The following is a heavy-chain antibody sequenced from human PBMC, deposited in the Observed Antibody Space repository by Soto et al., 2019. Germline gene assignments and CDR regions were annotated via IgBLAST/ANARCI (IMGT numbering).Heavy chain of an antibody. CDR1: GFTVSSNY. D-gene: IGHD2-15*01. CDR2: IYSGGST. J-gene: IGHJ3*02. CDR3: AREGYCSGGSCPPRAFDI. Sequence: GGSLRLSCAASGFTVSSNYMSWVRQAPGKGLEWVSVIYSGGSTYYADSVKGRFTISRDNSKNTLYLQMNSLRAEDTAVYYCAREGYCSGGSCPPRAFDIWGQGTMVTVSS. V-gene: IGHV3-66*01.